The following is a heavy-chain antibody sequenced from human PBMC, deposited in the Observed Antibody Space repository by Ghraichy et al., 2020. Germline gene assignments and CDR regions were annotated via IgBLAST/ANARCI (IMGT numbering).Heavy chain of an antibody. J-gene: IGHJ3*02. CDR3: ARHVDYYDAFDI. CDR2: IYYSGST. Sequence: SETLSLTCTVSGGSISSSSYYWGWIRQPPGKGLEWIGSIYYSGSTYYNPSLKSRVTISVDTSKNQFSLKLSSVTAADTAVYYCARHVDYYDAFDIWGQGTMVTVSS. D-gene: IGHD3-10*01. CDR1: GGSISSSSYY. V-gene: IGHV4-39*01.